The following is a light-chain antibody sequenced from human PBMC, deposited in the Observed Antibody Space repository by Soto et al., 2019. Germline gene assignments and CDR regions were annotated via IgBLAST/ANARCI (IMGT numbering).Light chain of an antibody. CDR3: TQYESLLKP. Sequence: TQSAGTLSLYQGERATLSCRASQSVSSSYLAWYQQKPRQAPRLLSYGASSRATGIPERFSGSGSGTDFTLTICCLEPEDFALDCSTQYESLLKPFGQVGNV. V-gene: IGKV3-20*01. CDR1: QSVSSSY. CDR2: GAS. J-gene: IGKJ1*01.